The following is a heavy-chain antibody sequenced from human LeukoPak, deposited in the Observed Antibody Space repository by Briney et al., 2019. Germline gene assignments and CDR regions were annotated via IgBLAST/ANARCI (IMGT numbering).Heavy chain of an antibody. J-gene: IGHJ4*02. CDR3: AKGRQWELPLDY. CDR1: GFTFSNFA. V-gene: IGHV3-23*01. Sequence: GGSLRLSCAASGFTFSNFAMSWVRKVPGKGRGWVSVISIDVRKTYYADSVKGRFTISRDNSKNTLYLQMNSLRVEDTAVYYCAKGRQWELPLDYWGQGTLVTVSS. D-gene: IGHD1-26*01. CDR2: ISIDVRKT.